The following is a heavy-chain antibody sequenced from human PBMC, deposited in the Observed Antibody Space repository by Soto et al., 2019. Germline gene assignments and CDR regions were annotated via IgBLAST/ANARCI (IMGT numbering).Heavy chain of an antibody. CDR3: ATYVAIVATIGLRY. D-gene: IGHD5-12*01. CDR2: FDPEDGET. V-gene: IGHV1-24*01. CDR1: GYTLTELS. Sequence: QVQLVQSGAEVKKPGASVKVSCKVSGYTLTELSMHWVRQAPGKGLEWMGGFDPEDGETIYAQKFQGRVTRTEDTSTDTAYMEPSSLRSEDTAVYYCATYVAIVATIGLRYWGQGTLVTVSS. J-gene: IGHJ4*02.